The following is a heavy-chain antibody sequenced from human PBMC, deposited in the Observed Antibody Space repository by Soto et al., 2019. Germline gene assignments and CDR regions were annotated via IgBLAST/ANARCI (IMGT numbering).Heavy chain of an antibody. Sequence: ASVKVSCKASGGSFSNFGISWVRQAPGQGLEWMGGIVPVFGRPNYAQRFRGRLTITKDTSKNQVVLTMTNMDPVDTATYYCAHSRAEYFQHWGQGTLVTVSS. CDR1: GGSFSNFG. CDR2: IVPVFGRP. CDR3: AHSRAEYFQH. D-gene: IGHD4-4*01. J-gene: IGHJ1*01. V-gene: IGHV1-69*05.